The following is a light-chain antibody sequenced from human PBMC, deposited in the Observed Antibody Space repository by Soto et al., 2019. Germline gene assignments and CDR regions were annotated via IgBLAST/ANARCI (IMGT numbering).Light chain of an antibody. V-gene: IGKV1-5*03. J-gene: IGKJ1*01. CDR2: KAS. CDR3: HQHNSYPWT. CDR1: QSISSW. Sequence: DIQMPQSPSTLSASVGDRVTITCRASQSISSWLAWYQQNPGKAPKLLIYKASSLESGVPSRFSGSGSGTEFTLTTSSLKPDDFATYYCHQHNSYPWTFGQGTKVQIK.